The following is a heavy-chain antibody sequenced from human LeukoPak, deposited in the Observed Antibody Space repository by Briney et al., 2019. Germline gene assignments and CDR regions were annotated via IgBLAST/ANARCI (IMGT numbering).Heavy chain of an antibody. CDR1: GFTVSSNY. J-gene: IGHJ6*02. Sequence: GGSLRLSRAASGFTVSSNYMSWVRQAPGKGLEWVSVIYSGGSTYYADSVKGRFTISRDNSKNTLYLQMNSLRAEDTAVYYCARLQDYYDSSGYYYGGMDVWGQGTTVTVSS. D-gene: IGHD3-22*01. CDR2: IYSGGST. V-gene: IGHV3-53*01. CDR3: ARLQDYYDSSGYYYGGMDV.